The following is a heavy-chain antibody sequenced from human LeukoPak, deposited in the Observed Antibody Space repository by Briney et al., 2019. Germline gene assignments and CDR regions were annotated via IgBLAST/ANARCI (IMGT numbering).Heavy chain of an antibody. CDR2: IKQDGSEK. J-gene: IGHJ4*02. D-gene: IGHD3-22*01. CDR1: GFTFSTYW. CDR3: AKDLLAYNYYDSSGYNDY. V-gene: IGHV3-7*01. Sequence: GGSLRLSCAASGFTFSTYWMNWVRQAPGKGLEWVATIKQDGSEKYYVDSVKGRFTISRDNSKNTQYLQMNSLRAEDTAVYYCAKDLLAYNYYDSSGYNDYWGQGTLVTVSS.